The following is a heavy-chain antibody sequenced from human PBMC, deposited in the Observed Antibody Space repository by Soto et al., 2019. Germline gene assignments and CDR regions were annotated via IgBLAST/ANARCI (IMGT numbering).Heavy chain of an antibody. V-gene: IGHV4-31*03. J-gene: IGHJ6*02. Sequence: SETLSLTCTVSGGSISSGGYYWSWIRQHPGKGLEWIGYTYYSGSTYYNPSLKSRVTTSVDTSKNQFSLKLSSVTAADTAVYYCVMGSRCYSSRCLDVWGQGTTGTLSS. CDR3: VMGSRCYSSRCLDV. CDR1: GGSISSGGYY. CDR2: TYYSGST. D-gene: IGHD2-15*01.